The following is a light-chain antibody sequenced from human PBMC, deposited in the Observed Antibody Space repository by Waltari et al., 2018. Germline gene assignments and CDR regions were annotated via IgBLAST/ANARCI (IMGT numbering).Light chain of an antibody. CDR1: SSDIDFDDY. V-gene: IGLV2-14*01. J-gene: IGLJ3*02. CDR3: SSFTGTIWV. Sequence: QSALTQPASVSGSPGQSITISCTGSSSDIDFDDYVSWYQHLPVKAPKRMIYGVTNRPSGISNRFSGSKSDNTASLTISGLQADDEADYYCSSFTGTIWVFGGGTKLTVL. CDR2: GVT.